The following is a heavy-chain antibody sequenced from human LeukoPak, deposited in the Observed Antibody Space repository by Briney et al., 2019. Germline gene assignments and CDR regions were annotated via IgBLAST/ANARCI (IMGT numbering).Heavy chain of an antibody. CDR2: ISYDGSNK. CDR1: GFTFSSYA. V-gene: IGHV3-30*04. J-gene: IGHJ4*02. D-gene: IGHD5-18*01. Sequence: GRSLRLSCAASGFTFSSYAMHWVRQAPGKGLEWVAVISYDGSNKYYADSVKGRFTISRDNSKNTLYLQMNSLRAEDTAVYYCARAGWIQLWLTTLDYWGQGTLVTVSS. CDR3: ARAGWIQLWLTTLDY.